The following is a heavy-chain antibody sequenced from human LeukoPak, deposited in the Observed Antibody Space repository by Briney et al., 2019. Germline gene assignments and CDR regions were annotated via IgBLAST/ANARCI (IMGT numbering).Heavy chain of an antibody. D-gene: IGHD2-21*02. J-gene: IGHJ3*02. CDR3: ARHAYCGGDCFGGAFEI. Sequence: PSGTLSLTCTVSSGSASSGNYFWCWIRQPPGKGLEWIGFMYNSGSTTYNPSLKSRVTISVDTSKNQFSLTLTSVTAADTAVYYCARHAYCGGDCFGGAFEIWGQGTMVTVSS. CDR2: MYNSGST. CDR1: SGSASSGNYF. V-gene: IGHV4-61*01.